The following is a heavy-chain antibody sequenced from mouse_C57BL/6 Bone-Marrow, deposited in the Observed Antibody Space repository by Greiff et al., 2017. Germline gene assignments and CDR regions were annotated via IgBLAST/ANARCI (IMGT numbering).Heavy chain of an antibody. CDR2: IYPGDGDT. CDR3: ASIGNYQYDAMDY. V-gene: IGHV1-82*01. Sequence: QVQLQQSGPELVKPGASVKISCKASGYAFSSSWLNWVKQRPGKGLEWIGRIYPGDGDTNYNGKFKGKATLTADTSSSTAYMQLSSLTSEDSAVYFCASIGNYQYDAMDYWGQGTSVTVSS. D-gene: IGHD2-1*01. J-gene: IGHJ4*01. CDR1: GYAFSSSW.